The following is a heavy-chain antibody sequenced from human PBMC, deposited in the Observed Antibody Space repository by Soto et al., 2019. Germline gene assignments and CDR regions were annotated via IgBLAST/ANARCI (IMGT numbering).Heavy chain of an antibody. CDR1: GFSFSSYS. CDR3: ARDKDWAFDY. J-gene: IGHJ4*02. D-gene: IGHD3-9*01. CDR2: IFVTSATI. V-gene: IGHV3-48*01. Sequence: EVQLVESGGGLVQPGGSLRLSCVASGFSFSSYSMVWVRQAPGKGLEWISYIFVTSATIYYADSVKGRFTVSRDNTQNSMFLLMNSLSAEDTAIYYCARDKDWAFDYWGQGTLVTVPS.